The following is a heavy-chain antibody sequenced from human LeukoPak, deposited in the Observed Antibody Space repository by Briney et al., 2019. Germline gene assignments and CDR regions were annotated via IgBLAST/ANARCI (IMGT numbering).Heavy chain of an antibody. CDR2: IYDSGST. Sequence: SETLSLTCSVSGGSISSYYWSWIRQPPGKGLEWIGYIYDSGSTNYNPSLKSRVTISLDTSKNQFSLKLTSVTAADTAVYYCAKDHMTTEDYYGMDVWGQGTTVTVSS. CDR1: GGSISSYY. CDR3: AKDHMTTEDYYGMDV. J-gene: IGHJ6*02. V-gene: IGHV4-59*01. D-gene: IGHD4-17*01.